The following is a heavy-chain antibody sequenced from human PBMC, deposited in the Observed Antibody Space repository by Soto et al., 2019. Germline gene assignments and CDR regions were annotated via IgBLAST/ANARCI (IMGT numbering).Heavy chain of an antibody. D-gene: IGHD3-10*01. CDR3: AHMRTYYYTSRRSDEDAFDV. CDR1: GFSISTTGVG. V-gene: IGHV2-5*01. Sequence: QITLKGYCPTLVKPTETLTLTCTFSGFSISTTGVGVGWIRQPPGKALERLGIIYWNDDKVYSPFLKTRLTIAKDTSKNHVVLTMTSVDTVDTGTYYCAHMRTYYYTSRRSDEDAFDVWGQWTMVSVSS. CDR2: IYWNDDK. J-gene: IGHJ3*01.